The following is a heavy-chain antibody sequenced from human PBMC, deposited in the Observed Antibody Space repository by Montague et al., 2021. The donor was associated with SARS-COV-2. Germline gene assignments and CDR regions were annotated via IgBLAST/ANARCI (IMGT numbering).Heavy chain of an antibody. Sequence: SETLSLTCTVSGDSISRSSYYWGRIRQPPGKGLEWIGPITNSGSTYSTPSIKSRVTISVDTSKNQVSLKLNSVTAADTAVYYCARVRQWLVPFDYWGQGTL. CDR1: GDSISRSSYY. V-gene: IGHV4-39*07. CDR2: ITNSGST. CDR3: ARVRQWLVPFDY. J-gene: IGHJ4*02. D-gene: IGHD6-19*01.